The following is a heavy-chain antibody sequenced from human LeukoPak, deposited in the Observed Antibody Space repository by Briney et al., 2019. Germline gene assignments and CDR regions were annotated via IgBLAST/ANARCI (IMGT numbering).Heavy chain of an antibody. CDR1: GYTFTTYD. CDR2: ISAYNGNT. D-gene: IGHD1-1*01. V-gene: IGHV1-18*01. J-gene: IGHJ5*02. Sequence: ASVKVSCKASGYTFTTYDINWVRQAPGQGLEWMGWISAYNGNTNYAQKLQGRVTMTTDTSTGTAYMELSRLRSDDTAVYYCARSEGTWWFDPWGQGTLVTVSS. CDR3: ARSEGTWWFDP.